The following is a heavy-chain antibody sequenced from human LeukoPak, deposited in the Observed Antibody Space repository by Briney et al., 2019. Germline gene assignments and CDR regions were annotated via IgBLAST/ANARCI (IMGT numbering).Heavy chain of an antibody. CDR2: ISDSGGST. CDR1: GFPFSSYA. V-gene: IGHV3-64D*09. CDR3: VRGYSFGPYGMDV. D-gene: IGHD2-15*01. Sequence: GGSLRLSCSASGFPFSSYAMHWVRHAPGKGLEDVSAISDSGGSTYYADSVKGRFTISRDNSKNTLYLQMSSLRAEDTAVYFCVRGYSFGPYGMDVWGQGTTVTVSS. J-gene: IGHJ6*02.